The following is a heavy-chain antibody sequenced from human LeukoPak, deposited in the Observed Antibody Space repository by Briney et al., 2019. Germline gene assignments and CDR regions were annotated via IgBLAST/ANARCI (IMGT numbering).Heavy chain of an antibody. Sequence: SVKVSCKASGGTFSSYAISWVPQAPGPGLEWMGGIIPIFGTANYAQKFQGRVTITADESTSTAYMELSSLRSEDTAVYYCASTHSPRYCSSTSCSGSWFDPWGQGTLVTVSS. CDR3: ASTHSPRYCSSTSCSGSWFDP. J-gene: IGHJ5*02. CDR2: IIPIFGTA. CDR1: GGTFSSYA. D-gene: IGHD2-2*01. V-gene: IGHV1-69*01.